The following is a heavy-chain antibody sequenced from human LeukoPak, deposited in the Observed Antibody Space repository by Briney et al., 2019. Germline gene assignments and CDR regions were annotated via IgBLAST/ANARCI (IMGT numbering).Heavy chain of an antibody. J-gene: IGHJ4*02. CDR2: ISYSGST. D-gene: IGHD3-10*01. V-gene: IGHV4-59*01. CDR1: SGSINGYY. Sequence: SETLSLTCTVSSGSINGYYWSWIRQPPGKGLEWVGYISYSGSTNYNPSLKSRVTILVDTSKNQFSLKLSSVTAADTAVYYCARVRSYYGSVTGKSYYFDYWGQGTLVTVSS. CDR3: ARVRSYYGSVTGKSYYFDY.